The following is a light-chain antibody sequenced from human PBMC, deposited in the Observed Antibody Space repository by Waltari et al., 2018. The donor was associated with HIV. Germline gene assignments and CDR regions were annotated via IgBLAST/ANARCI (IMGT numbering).Light chain of an antibody. Sequence: QAALTQPPSASGSPGEAVTISCTGTSNDVGAYDNDSWYQQHQGRAPKLLICGVTKPPSGVPDRFSGSKSDNTASLTVSGLQAEDAGHYYCASYVDNDGLFFGGGAILPV. CDR2: GVT. CDR3: ASYVDNDGLF. CDR1: SNDVGAYDN. J-gene: IGLJ2*01. V-gene: IGLV2-8*01.